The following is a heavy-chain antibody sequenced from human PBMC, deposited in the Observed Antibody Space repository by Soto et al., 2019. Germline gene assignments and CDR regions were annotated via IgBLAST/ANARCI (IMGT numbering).Heavy chain of an antibody. CDR1: GYSFTSYW. V-gene: IGHV5-51*03. D-gene: IGHD1-26*01. J-gene: IGHJ3*02. Sequence: EVQLVQSGAEVKKPGESLKISCKGSGYSFTSYWIGWLRQMPGKGLECMGIIYPGDSDTRYSPSFQGQVTISADKSISTAYLQWSSLKASDTAMYYCASPLSPGGGYDAFDIWGQGTMVTVS. CDR2: IYPGDSDT. CDR3: ASPLSPGGGYDAFDI.